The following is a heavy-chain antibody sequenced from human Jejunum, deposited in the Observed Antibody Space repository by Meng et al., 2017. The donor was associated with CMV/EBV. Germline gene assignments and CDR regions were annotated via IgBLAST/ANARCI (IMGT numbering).Heavy chain of an antibody. D-gene: IGHD4-17*01. CDR1: VFAISIHF. CDR3: ARSYDYGDPLALDF. CDR2: IYHDGST. J-gene: IGHJ3*01. Sequence: ASVFAISIHFMSWVRQAPGKGLVWLAVIYHDGSTNYADSVKGRFIISRDTSKNTLYLQMNSLRAEDTAVYYCARSYDYGDPLALDFWGQGTMVTVSS. V-gene: IGHV3-53*01.